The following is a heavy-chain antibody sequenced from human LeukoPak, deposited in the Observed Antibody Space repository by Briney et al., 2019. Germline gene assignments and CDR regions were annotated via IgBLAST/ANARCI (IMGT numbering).Heavy chain of an antibody. CDR3: ARDTRGYFDY. CDR2: IYAGGST. Sequence: GGSLRLSCAASGFTVSSNYMSWVRQAPGKGLEWVSVIYAGGSTYYADSVKGRFTISRDNAKNTLYLQMNSLRAEDTAVYYCARDTRGYFDYWGQGTLVTVSS. CDR1: GFTVSSNY. V-gene: IGHV3-66*01. D-gene: IGHD3-3*01. J-gene: IGHJ4*02.